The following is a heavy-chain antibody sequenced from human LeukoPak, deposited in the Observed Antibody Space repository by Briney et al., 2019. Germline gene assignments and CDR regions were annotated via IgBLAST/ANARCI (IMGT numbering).Heavy chain of an antibody. CDR3: AREPSDTAFDY. Sequence: GRSLRLSCAASGFTFDDYAMHRVRQAPGKGLEWVSGISWNSGSIGYADSVKGRFTISRDNAKDSLYLQMNSLRAEDTALYYCAREPSDTAFDYWGQGTLVTVSS. V-gene: IGHV3-9*01. J-gene: IGHJ4*02. CDR1: GFTFDDYA. D-gene: IGHD5-18*01. CDR2: ISWNSGSI.